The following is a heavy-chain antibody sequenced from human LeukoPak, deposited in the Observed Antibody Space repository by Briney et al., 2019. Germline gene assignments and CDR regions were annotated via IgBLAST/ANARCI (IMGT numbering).Heavy chain of an antibody. Sequence: GESLKISCKGFGYTFTSHWITWVRQMPGKGLEWMGRIDPSDSYTNYSPSSQGHVTISADKSISTAYLQWSSLKASDTAMYYCARHLYSSGCDAFDIWGQGTMVTVSS. CDR1: GYTFTSHW. V-gene: IGHV5-10-1*01. CDR3: ARHLYSSGCDAFDI. D-gene: IGHD6-19*01. J-gene: IGHJ3*02. CDR2: IDPSDSYT.